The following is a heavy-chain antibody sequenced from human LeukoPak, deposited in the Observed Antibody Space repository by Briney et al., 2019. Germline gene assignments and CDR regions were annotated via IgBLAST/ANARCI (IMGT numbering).Heavy chain of an antibody. V-gene: IGHV3-30*18. D-gene: IGHD1-1*01. CDR2: ISYDGSNK. CDR1: GFTFSSYG. CDR3: AKVRTGHYFDY. J-gene: IGHJ4*02. Sequence: GGSLRLSCAASGFTFSSYGMHWVRQAPGKGLEWVAVISYDGSNKYYADSVKGRFTISRDNSKNTLYLQMNSLRAEDTAVYYCAKVRTGHYFDYWGQGTLVTVSS.